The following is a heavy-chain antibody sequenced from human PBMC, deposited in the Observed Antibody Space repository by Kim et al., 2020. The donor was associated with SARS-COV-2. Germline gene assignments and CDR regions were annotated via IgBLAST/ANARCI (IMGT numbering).Heavy chain of an antibody. CDR3: TRELWPTPFDY. CDR1: GYSFTTYT. Sequence: ASVKVSCKASGYSFTTYTIHWVRQAPGQRPEWMGWINTGNGGTEYSQKFQGRLTITRDTSASTAYMDLSSLISEDTAVYYCTRELWPTPFDYWGQGTLVTVPS. CDR2: INTGNGGT. V-gene: IGHV1-3*04. D-gene: IGHD6-19*01. J-gene: IGHJ4*02.